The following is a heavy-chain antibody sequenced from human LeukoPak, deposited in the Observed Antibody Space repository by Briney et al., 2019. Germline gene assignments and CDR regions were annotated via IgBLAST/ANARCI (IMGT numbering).Heavy chain of an antibody. Sequence: ASVKVSSKASGFTFTNSAVQWVRQARAQRLECIGWIVVGSANTNHAQKFQERVTITRDMSTSTAYMELSSLRSEDTAVYSCASDDRARPWAWFAPWGQGTLVIVSP. CDR3: ASDDRARPWAWFAP. V-gene: IGHV1-58*01. CDR1: GFTFTNSA. D-gene: IGHD2-21*01. CDR2: IVVGSANT. J-gene: IGHJ5*02.